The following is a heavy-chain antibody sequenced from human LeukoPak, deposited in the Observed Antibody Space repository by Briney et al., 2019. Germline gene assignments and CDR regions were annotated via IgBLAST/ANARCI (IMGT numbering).Heavy chain of an antibody. J-gene: IGHJ4*02. CDR2: MNPNSGNT. CDR1: GYTFTSYD. D-gene: IGHD3-9*01. V-gene: IGHV1-8*01. Sequence: ASVKVSCKASGYTFTSYDINWVRQATGQGLEWVGWMNPNSGNTGYAQKFQGRVTMTRNTSISTAYMELSSLRSEDTAVYYCARGYDILTDSDYWGQGPLVTVSS. CDR3: ARGYDILTDSDY.